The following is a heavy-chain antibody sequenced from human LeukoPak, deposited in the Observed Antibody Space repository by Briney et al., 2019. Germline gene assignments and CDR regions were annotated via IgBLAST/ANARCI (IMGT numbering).Heavy chain of an antibody. CDR1: GGTFSSYA. Sequence: ASVKVSCKASGGTFSSYAISWVRQAPGQGLEWMGIINPRRDSTGYAQKFQGRITMTTDMSTRTVYMELSSLESEDTAVYYCARRDCVGDCYSNWFDPWGQGTLVTVSS. J-gene: IGHJ5*02. V-gene: IGHV1-46*01. CDR2: INPRRDST. CDR3: ARRDCVGDCYSNWFDP. D-gene: IGHD2-21*02.